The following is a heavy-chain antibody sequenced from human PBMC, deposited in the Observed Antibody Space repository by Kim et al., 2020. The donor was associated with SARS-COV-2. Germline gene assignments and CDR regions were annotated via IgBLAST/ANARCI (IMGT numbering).Heavy chain of an antibody. CDR1: GFTFSTNA. J-gene: IGHJ6*02. CDR3: VKGNYGMDV. CDR2: ISGSSVSA. V-gene: IGHV3-23*01. Sequence: GGSLRLSCAASGFTFSTNAMTWVRQPPGKGLEWVSTISGSSVSAYSADSVKGRFTISRDNSKNTLYLQMDSLRAEDTAVYYCVKGNYGMDVWGQGTTVTDSS.